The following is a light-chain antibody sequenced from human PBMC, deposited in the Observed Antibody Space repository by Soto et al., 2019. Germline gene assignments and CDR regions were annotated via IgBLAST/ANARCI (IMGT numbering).Light chain of an antibody. V-gene: IGLV2-8*01. J-gene: IGLJ1*01. Sequence: QSALTQPPSASESPGQSVTISCTGTSRGDGGYHYVSWTQXHPGRATKWLXYXVEKRPPGAPGRFSGSKTGNTASLTVSGLQADDVAEYYCISYTDRQSYIFGTGFRVNV. CDR2: XVE. CDR1: SRGDGGYHY. CDR3: ISYTDRQSYI.